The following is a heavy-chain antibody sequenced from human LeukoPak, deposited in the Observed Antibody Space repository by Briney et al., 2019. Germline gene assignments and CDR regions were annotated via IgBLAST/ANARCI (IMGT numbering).Heavy chain of an antibody. CDR1: GGSFSGYY. D-gene: IGHD3/OR15-3a*01. CDR2: INHSGST. Sequence: SETLSLTCAVYGGSFSGYYWSWIRQPPGKGLEWIGEINHSGSTNYNPSLKSRVTISVDTSKNQFSLKLSSVTAADTAVYYCARDLDDFDYWGQGTLVTVSS. J-gene: IGHJ4*02. CDR3: ARDLDDFDY. V-gene: IGHV4-34*01.